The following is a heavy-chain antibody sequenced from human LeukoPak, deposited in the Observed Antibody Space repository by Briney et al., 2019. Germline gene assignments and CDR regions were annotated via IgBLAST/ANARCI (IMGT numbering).Heavy chain of an antibody. Sequence: GGSLRLSCTASGFAFSVYAMSWLRQPPGKGLEWVSTINANSGTTSYAASVRGRFTISTDNSKNTLYLQLNTLRADDTATYYCAKPISGGLAVTADWFHPWGQGTLVVVSS. CDR3: AKPISGGLAVTADWFHP. D-gene: IGHD6-19*01. V-gene: IGHV3-23*01. CDR2: INANSGTT. J-gene: IGHJ5*01. CDR1: GFAFSVYA.